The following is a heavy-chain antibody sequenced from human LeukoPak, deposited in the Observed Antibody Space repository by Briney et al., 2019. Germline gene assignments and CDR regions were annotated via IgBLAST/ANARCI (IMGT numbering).Heavy chain of an antibody. V-gene: IGHV3-11*01. D-gene: IGHD3-22*01. CDR2: ISSSGSTI. J-gene: IGHJ4*02. CDR3: AKEVTMIAQPVDY. CDR1: GFTFSDYY. Sequence: GGSLRLSCAASGFTFSDYYMSWIRQAPGKGLEWVSYISSSGSTIYYADSVKGRFTISRDNAKNSLYLQMNSLRAEDTAVYYCAKEVTMIAQPVDYWGQGTLVTVSS.